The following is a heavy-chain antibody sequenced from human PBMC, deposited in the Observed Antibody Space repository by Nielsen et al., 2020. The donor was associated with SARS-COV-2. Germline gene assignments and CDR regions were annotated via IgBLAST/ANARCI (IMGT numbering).Heavy chain of an antibody. D-gene: IGHD3-22*01. J-gene: IGHJ4*02. Sequence: ASVKVSCKASGYTFTSYGISWVRQAPGQGLEWMGWISAYNGNTNYAQKLQGRVTITADESTSTAYMELSSLRSEDTAVYYCARGNYYDSSGQFDYWGQGTLVTVSS. CDR2: ISAYNGNT. CDR1: GYTFTSYG. CDR3: ARGNYYDSSGQFDY. V-gene: IGHV1-18*01.